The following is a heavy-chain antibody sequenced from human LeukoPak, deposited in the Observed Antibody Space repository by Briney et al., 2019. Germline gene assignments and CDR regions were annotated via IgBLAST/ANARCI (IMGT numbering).Heavy chain of an antibody. Sequence: GGSLRLSCAASGFTFSDYYMSWIRQAPGKGLEWVSAISGSGGSTYYADSVKGRFTISRDNSKNTLYLQMNSLRAEDTAVYYCAKGQGSSAFDIWGQGTMVTVSS. D-gene: IGHD3-10*01. CDR2: ISGSGGST. V-gene: IGHV3-23*01. CDR3: AKGQGSSAFDI. J-gene: IGHJ3*02. CDR1: GFTFSDYY.